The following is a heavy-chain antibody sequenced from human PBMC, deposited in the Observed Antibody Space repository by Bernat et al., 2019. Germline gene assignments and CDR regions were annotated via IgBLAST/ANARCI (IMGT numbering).Heavy chain of an antibody. CDR2: ISGSGGST. J-gene: IGHJ4*02. V-gene: IGHV3-23*01. CDR3: ATGIQLGTRYFDY. CDR1: GFTFSSYA. D-gene: IGHD5-18*01. Sequence: EVQLLESGGGLVQPGGSLRLSCAASGFTFSSYAMSWVRQAPGKGLEWVSAISGSGGSTYYADSVKGRFTISRDNSKNTLYLQMNSLRAEDTAVYYCATGIQLGTRYFDYWGQGTLVTVSS.